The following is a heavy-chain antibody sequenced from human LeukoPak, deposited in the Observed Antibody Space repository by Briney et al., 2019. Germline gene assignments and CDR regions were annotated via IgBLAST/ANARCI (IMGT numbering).Heavy chain of an antibody. D-gene: IGHD1-26*01. CDR2: IYTSGST. CDR1: GGSISSGSYY. J-gene: IGHJ4*02. V-gene: IGHV4-61*02. Sequence: SETLSLTCTVSGGSISSGSYYWSWIRQPAGKGLEWIGRIYTSGSTNYNPSLKSRVTISVDTSKNQFSLKLSSVTAADTAVCYCASDRGSYFDYWGQGTLVTVSS. CDR3: ASDRGSYFDY.